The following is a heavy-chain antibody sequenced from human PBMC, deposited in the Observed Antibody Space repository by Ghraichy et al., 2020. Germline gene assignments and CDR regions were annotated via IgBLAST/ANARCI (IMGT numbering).Heavy chain of an antibody. CDR1: GFTFSSYA. V-gene: IGHV3-30*04. CDR3: ASARRSLAVAGIWSIDY. J-gene: IGHJ4*02. Sequence: GGSLRLSCAASGFTFSSYAMHWVRQAPGKGLEWVAVISYDGSNKYYADSVKGRFTISRDNSKNTLYLQMNSLRAEDTAVYYCASARRSLAVAGIWSIDYWGQGTLVTVSS. CDR2: ISYDGSNK. D-gene: IGHD6-19*01.